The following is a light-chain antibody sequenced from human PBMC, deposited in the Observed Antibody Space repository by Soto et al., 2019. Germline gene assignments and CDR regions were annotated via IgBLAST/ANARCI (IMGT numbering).Light chain of an antibody. Sequence: AIQLTQSPSSLSASVGDRVTISCRASQGIGNDLAWYQQKPGKAPRLLIFAASNLQSGVPSRFSGSGSGTDFTLTISRLQPVDFATYSCLQNYSHPRPVAHGT. CDR2: AAS. V-gene: IGKV1-6*01. J-gene: IGKJ3*01. CDR3: LQNYSHPRP. CDR1: QGIGND.